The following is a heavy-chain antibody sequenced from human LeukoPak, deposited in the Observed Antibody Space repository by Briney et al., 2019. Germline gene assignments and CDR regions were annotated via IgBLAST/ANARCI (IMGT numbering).Heavy chain of an antibody. Sequence: ASVKVSCKASGCTFTSYDINWVRQAIGQGLEWMGWMNPNSGNTGYAQKFQGRVTMTRNTSISTAYMELSSLRSEDTAVYYCARGVTRRAAAAGKRYWFDPWGQGTLVTVSS. CDR1: GCTFTSYD. CDR2: MNPNSGNT. CDR3: ARGVTRRAAAAGKRYWFDP. D-gene: IGHD6-13*01. J-gene: IGHJ5*02. V-gene: IGHV1-8*01.